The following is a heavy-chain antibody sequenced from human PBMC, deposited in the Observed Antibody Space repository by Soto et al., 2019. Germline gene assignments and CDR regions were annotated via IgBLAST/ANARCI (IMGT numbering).Heavy chain of an antibody. J-gene: IGHJ4*02. CDR2: ISYDGSNK. V-gene: IGHV3-30*18. Sequence: QVQLVESGGGVVQPGRSLRLSCAASGFTFSTYGMHWVRQAPGKGLEWVAVISYDGSNKYYADSVKGRFTISRDNSKNTLDLQMNSLRAEDTDVYYCAKEARDIHFDYWGQGTLVTVSS. CDR1: GFTFSTYG. D-gene: IGHD3-9*01. CDR3: AKEARDIHFDY.